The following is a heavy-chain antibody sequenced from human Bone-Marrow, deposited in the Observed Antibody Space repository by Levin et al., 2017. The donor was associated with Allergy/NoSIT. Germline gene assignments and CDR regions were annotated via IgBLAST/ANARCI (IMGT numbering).Heavy chain of an antibody. CDR1: GFNFTAYG. CDR2: IWSDGSHT. CDR3: TRGPPFDS. J-gene: IGHJ4*02. Sequence: PGGSLRLSCATSGFNFTAYGMHWVRQAPGKGLEWVAFIWSDGSHTFYPESLKGRFTIFRDNFKNTVYLQMNSLGAEHTAVYYCTRGPPFDSWGQGTPVTVSS. V-gene: IGHV3-33*01.